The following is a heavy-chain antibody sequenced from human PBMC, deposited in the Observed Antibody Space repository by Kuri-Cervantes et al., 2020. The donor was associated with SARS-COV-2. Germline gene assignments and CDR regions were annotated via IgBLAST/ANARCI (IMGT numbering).Heavy chain of an antibody. D-gene: IGHD4-17*01. Sequence: GGSLRLSCAASGFTFSSYSMNWVRQAPGKGLEWVSSISSSRSYIYYAVSGKGRFTISRDNAKNSLYLQMNSLRAEDTAVYYCASRGYGDYEVDYWGQGTLVTVSS. V-gene: IGHV3-21*01. J-gene: IGHJ4*02. CDR3: ASRGYGDYEVDY. CDR2: ISSSRSYI. CDR1: GFTFSSYS.